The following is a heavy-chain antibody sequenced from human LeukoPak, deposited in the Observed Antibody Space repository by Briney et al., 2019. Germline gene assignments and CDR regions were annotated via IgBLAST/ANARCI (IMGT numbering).Heavy chain of an antibody. J-gene: IGHJ6*04. CDR2: IYYSGST. V-gene: IGHV4-39*07. CDR3: AREDPGTSAMDV. CDR1: GGSISSSSYY. Sequence: SETLSLTCTVSGGSISSSSYYWGWIRQPPGKGLEWIGSIYYSGSTYYNPSLKSRVTISVDTSKNQFSLKLSSVTAADTAVYYCAREDPGTSAMDVWGKGTTVTVSS. D-gene: IGHD1/OR15-1a*01.